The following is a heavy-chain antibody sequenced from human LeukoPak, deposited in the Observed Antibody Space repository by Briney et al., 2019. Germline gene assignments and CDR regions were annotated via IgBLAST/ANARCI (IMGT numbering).Heavy chain of an antibody. V-gene: IGHV3-30*03. Sequence: PGESLRLSCAASGFTFSSYSMNWVRQAPGKGLEWVAVISYDGSNKYYADSVKGRFTISRDNSKNTLYLQMNSLRAEDTAVYYCARAELYYDILTGYPISYWGQGTLVTVSS. CDR1: GFTFSSYS. CDR3: ARAELYYDILTGYPISY. J-gene: IGHJ4*02. D-gene: IGHD3-9*01. CDR2: ISYDGSNK.